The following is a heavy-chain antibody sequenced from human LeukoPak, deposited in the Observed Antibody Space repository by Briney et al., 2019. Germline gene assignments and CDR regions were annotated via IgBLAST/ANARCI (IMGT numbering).Heavy chain of an antibody. CDR1: GFIFSSFV. CDR2: ISYDGSNK. J-gene: IGHJ4*02. D-gene: IGHD3-3*01. V-gene: IGHV3-30-3*01. CDR3: ARDADLITIFGHFHY. Sequence: RGSLRLSCAASGFIFSSFVMHWVRQAPGKGLEWVAVISYDGSNKYYADSVKGRFTISRDNSKNTLYLQMSSLRVEDTAIYYCARDADLITIFGHFHYWGQGTLVTVSS.